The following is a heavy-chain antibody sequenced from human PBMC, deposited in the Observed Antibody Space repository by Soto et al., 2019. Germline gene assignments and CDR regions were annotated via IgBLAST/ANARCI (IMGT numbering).Heavy chain of an antibody. CDR2: INSDGSRT. J-gene: IGHJ4*02. V-gene: IGHV3-74*01. D-gene: IGHD4-4*01. Sequence: EVHLVESGGGLVQAGGSLRLSCAASGFTFTDYGTHWVRQAPGKGLVWVSRINSDGSRTSYADSVTGRFTISRDNAKNTLYLQMNSLRVEDTALYYCARETYRGFYFDYWGQGTLVTVSS. CDR3: ARETYRGFYFDY. CDR1: GFTFTDYG.